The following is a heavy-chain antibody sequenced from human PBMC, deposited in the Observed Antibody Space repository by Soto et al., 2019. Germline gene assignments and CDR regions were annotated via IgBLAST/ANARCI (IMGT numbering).Heavy chain of an antibody. D-gene: IGHD1-1*01. Sequence: PGGSLRLSCAASEFTFSNYAMYWVRQAPGKGLEWVAFMTCSGANTQYAASVKGRFTVSRDNSKNTLYLQMNSLRPEDTAVYHCARDSNNYRDYCHGMDVWGQGTTVTVSS. V-gene: IGHV3-23*01. CDR3: ARDSNNYRDYCHGMDV. CDR2: MTCSGANT. CDR1: EFTFSNYA. J-gene: IGHJ6*02.